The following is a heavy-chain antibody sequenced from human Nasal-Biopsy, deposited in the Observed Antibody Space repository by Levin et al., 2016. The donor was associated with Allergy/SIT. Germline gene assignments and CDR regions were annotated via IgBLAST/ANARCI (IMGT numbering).Heavy chain of an antibody. Sequence: GGSLRLSCEASGFTFSNNAINWVRQTPGQGLEWVSSISGAGRYIFYADSVKGRFTISRDNAKNSVYLHMNDLRVEDTAIYYCTRDVSSVSGYYGMDVWGQGTTVTVSS. J-gene: IGHJ6*02. CDR2: ISGAGRYI. CDR3: TRDVSSVSGYYGMDV. V-gene: IGHV3-21*01. D-gene: IGHD5/OR15-5a*01. CDR1: GFTFSNNA.